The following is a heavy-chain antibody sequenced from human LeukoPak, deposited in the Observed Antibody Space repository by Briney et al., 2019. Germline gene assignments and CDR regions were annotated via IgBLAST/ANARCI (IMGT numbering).Heavy chain of an antibody. D-gene: IGHD3-3*02. J-gene: IGHJ6*03. CDR1: GFTFSTYS. Sequence: GGSLRLSCAASGFTFSTYSMNWVRQAPGKGLEWVSFIYSDNTHYSDSVKGRFTISRDNAKNSLYLQMNSLRAEDTALYYCAKDLSALLPGAHNYMDVWGKGTTVTISS. V-gene: IGHV3-21*04. CDR2: IYSDNT. CDR3: AKDLSALLPGAHNYMDV.